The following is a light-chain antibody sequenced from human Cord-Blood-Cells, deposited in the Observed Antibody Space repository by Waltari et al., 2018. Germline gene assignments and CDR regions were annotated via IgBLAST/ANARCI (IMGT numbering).Light chain of an antibody. CDR3: QQYYSTLPIT. CDR1: QSVLYNSNNKNY. J-gene: IGKJ5*01. CDR2: WAA. V-gene: IGKV4-1*01. Sequence: DIVMTQSPDSLAVSLGESATINCKSSQSVLYNSNNKNYLAWYQQKQGQPPKLLIYWAATRESGVPDRFSGSGSGTDFSLTMSSLQAEDVAVYYCQQYYSTLPITFGQGTRLEIK.